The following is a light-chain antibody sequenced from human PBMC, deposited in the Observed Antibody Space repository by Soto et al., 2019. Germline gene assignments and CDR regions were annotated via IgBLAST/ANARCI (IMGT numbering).Light chain of an antibody. J-gene: IGKJ3*01. V-gene: IGKV1-33*01. CDR1: HDITSY. CDR3: QKCDYLPM. Sequence: DIQLTQSPSSLSASVGDRVTITCQASHDITSYLNWHQHKPGKAPNLLIYDASILEAGVPSRCSGSAAGKDFTFTSCRLQHEDVATYYCQKCDYLPMFGPGTTVDLK. CDR2: DAS.